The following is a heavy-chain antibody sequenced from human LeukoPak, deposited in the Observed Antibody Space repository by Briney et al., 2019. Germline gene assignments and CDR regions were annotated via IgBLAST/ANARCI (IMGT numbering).Heavy chain of an antibody. Sequence: GGSLRLSCAASGFTFSSYEMNWVRQAPEKGPEWVSYISSSGSTIYYADSVKGRFTISRDNAKNSLYLQMNSLRAEDTAVYYCARAFQELPQLYYYYYMDVWGKGTTVTVSS. CDR3: ARAFQELPQLYYYYYMDV. CDR1: GFTFSSYE. J-gene: IGHJ6*03. V-gene: IGHV3-48*03. CDR2: ISSSGSTI. D-gene: IGHD6-13*01.